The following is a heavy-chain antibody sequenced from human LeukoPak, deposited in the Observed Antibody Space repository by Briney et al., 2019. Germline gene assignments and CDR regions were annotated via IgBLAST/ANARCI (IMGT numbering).Heavy chain of an antibody. CDR1: GFTFNTYS. Sequence: GGSLRLSCVASGFTFNTYSMNWFRQAPGKGLEWISYISSSSATIYYADSVKGRFTISRDNAKNSLYLQMNSLRAEDTAVYYCARGRDLFDSWGPGTLVIVSS. V-gene: IGHV3-48*04. J-gene: IGHJ4*02. CDR3: ARGRDLFDS. CDR2: ISSSSATI.